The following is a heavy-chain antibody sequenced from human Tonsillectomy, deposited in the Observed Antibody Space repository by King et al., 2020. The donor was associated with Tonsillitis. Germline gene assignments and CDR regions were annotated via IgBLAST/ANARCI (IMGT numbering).Heavy chain of an antibody. V-gene: IGHV4-39*01. Sequence: QLQESGPGLVKPSETLSLTCTVSGGSISSSSYYWGWIRQPPGKGLEWIGNIYYIGSTYYNPSLKSRVTISVDTSTNQFSLRLSSVPAADTAVYYCASLRAPDYYDSSGYYFDYWGQGTLVTVSS. CDR3: ASLRAPDYYDSSGYYFDY. J-gene: IGHJ4*02. CDR1: GGSISSSSYY. D-gene: IGHD3-22*01. CDR2: IYYIGST.